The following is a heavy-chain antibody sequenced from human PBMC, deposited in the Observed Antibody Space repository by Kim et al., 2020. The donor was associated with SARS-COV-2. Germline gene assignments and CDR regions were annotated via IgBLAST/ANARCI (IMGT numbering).Heavy chain of an antibody. CDR2: ISAYNGNT. V-gene: IGHV1-18*01. CDR3: ASTSIAAAGGVFDY. CDR1: GYTFTSYG. Sequence: ASVKVSCKASGYTFTSYGISWVRQAPGQGLEWMGWISAYNGNTNYAQKLQGRVTMTTDTSTSTAYMELRSLRSDDTAVYYCASTSIAAAGGVFDYWGQGTLVTVSS. J-gene: IGHJ4*02. D-gene: IGHD6-13*01.